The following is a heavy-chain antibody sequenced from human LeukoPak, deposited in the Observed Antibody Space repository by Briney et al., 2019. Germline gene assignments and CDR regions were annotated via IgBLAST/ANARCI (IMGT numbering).Heavy chain of an antibody. CDR1: GYSFTSYW. CDR3: ARVGSRIQTPDFYY. D-gene: IGHD5-18*01. V-gene: IGHV5-51*01. J-gene: IGHJ4*02. CDR2: IYPDDSDT. Sequence: GESLKISCKGSGYSFTSYWIGWVRQMPGKGLEWMAIIYPDDSDTRYSPSFKGQVTISADKSISTAYLQWSSLKASDTAMYYCARVGSRIQTPDFYYWGQGTLVTVSS.